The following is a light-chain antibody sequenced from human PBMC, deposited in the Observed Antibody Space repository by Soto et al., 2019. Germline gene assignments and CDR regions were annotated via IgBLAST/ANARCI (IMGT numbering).Light chain of an antibody. CDR3: HQFGYSPRT. J-gene: IGKJ1*01. CDR2: GAS. V-gene: IGKV3-20*01. CDR1: QSVSSSS. Sequence: EIVLTPSPGTLSVSPGEGATLSCRASQSVSSSSLAWYQQKPGQAPRLLIYGASRRATDIPDRFSGSGPGTDFTLAIRRLEPEDFAVYYCHQFGYSPRTFGQGTKGDI.